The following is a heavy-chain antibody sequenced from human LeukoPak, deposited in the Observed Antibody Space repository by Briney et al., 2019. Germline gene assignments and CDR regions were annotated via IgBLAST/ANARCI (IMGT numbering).Heavy chain of an antibody. Sequence: PGRSLRLSCTASGFTFGDYAMSWFRQAPGEGLEWVGFIRSKAHGGTTEYAASVEGRFTISRDDSKSIAYLQMDSLKTEDTAVYYCTRAGRYCSGGSCYSFYWGQGTLVTVSS. CDR1: GFTFGDYA. D-gene: IGHD2-15*01. CDR3: TRAGRYCSGGSCYSFY. V-gene: IGHV3-49*03. CDR2: IRSKAHGGTT. J-gene: IGHJ4*02.